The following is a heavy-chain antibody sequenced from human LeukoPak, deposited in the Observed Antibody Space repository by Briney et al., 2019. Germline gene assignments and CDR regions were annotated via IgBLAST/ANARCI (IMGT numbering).Heavy chain of an antibody. Sequence: GGSLRLSCAASGSTFSSYSMNWVRQAPGKGLEWVSSISSSSSYIYYADSVKGRFTISRDNAKNSLYLQMNSLRAEDTAVYYCASDYYGSGSYYDYWGQGTLVTVSS. CDR3: ASDYYGSGSYYDY. D-gene: IGHD3-10*01. V-gene: IGHV3-21*01. CDR1: GSTFSSYS. J-gene: IGHJ4*02. CDR2: ISSSSSYI.